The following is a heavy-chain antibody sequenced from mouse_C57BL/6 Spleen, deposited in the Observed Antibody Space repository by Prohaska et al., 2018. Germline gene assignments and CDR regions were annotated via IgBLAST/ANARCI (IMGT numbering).Heavy chain of an antibody. CDR2: INTYSGVP. CDR3: ARGPFDY. V-gene: IGHV9-3*01. Sequence: QIQLVQSGPELKKPGETVKISCKASGYTFTTYGMSWVKQAPGKGLKWMGWINTYSGVPTYADDFKGRFAFSLETSASTAYLQINNLKNEDTATYFCARGPFDYWGQGTTLTVSS. J-gene: IGHJ2*01. CDR1: GYTFTTYG.